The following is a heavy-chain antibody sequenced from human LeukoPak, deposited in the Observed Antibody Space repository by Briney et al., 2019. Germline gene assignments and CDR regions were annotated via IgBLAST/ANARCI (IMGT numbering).Heavy chain of an antibody. Sequence: GGSLRLSCAASGFTFSSYSLNWVRQAPGKGLEWVSFISSSSITIYYADSVRGRFTISRDNAEKSLYLQMNSLRAEDTAVYYCARDRGGSYSAIDYWGQGTMVSVSS. V-gene: IGHV3-48*04. D-gene: IGHD2-15*01. CDR3: ARDRGGSYSAIDY. J-gene: IGHJ4*02. CDR2: ISSSSITI. CDR1: GFTFSSYS.